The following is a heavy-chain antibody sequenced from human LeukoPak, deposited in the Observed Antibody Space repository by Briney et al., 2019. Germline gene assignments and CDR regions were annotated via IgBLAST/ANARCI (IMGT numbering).Heavy chain of an antibody. CDR2: INPNSGGT. D-gene: IGHD2-15*01. CDR3: AILGYCSCCSCYSGY. J-gene: IGHJ4*02. CDR1: GYTFTGYY. Sequence: ASVTVSCKASGYTFTGYYMHWVRQAPGQGLEWMGWINPNSGGTNYAQKFQGRVTMTRDTSISTAYMELSRLRSDDTAVYYCAILGYCSCCSCYSGYWGQGTLVTVSS. V-gene: IGHV1-2*02.